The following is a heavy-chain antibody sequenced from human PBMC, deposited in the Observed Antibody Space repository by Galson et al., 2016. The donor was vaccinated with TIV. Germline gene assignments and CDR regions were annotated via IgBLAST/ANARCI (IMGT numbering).Heavy chain of an antibody. V-gene: IGHV1-69*13. J-gene: IGHJ4*01. Sequence: SVKVSCKASGATFSSFALNWVRQAPGQGLEWIGEIVPGFGTVSYAQKFQARVTITADESATTSVMELSSLTSDDTAVYYRARTSYTPMDYWGQGTLVTVSS. D-gene: IGHD2-2*02. CDR2: IVPGFGTV. CDR3: ARTSYTPMDY. CDR1: GATFSSFA.